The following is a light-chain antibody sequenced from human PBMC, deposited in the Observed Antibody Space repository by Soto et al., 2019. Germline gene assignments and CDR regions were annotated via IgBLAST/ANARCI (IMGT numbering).Light chain of an antibody. J-gene: IGKJ4*01. CDR2: GAS. CDR1: QSVSSN. CDR3: QKYNNWPPLT. Sequence: EIVMTQSPATLSVSPGERATLSCRASQSVSSNLAWYQQKPGQAPRLLIYGASTGATGIPARFSGSGSGTEFTLTISSLQSEDFAVYYCQKYNNWPPLTFGGGTKVEIK. V-gene: IGKV3-15*01.